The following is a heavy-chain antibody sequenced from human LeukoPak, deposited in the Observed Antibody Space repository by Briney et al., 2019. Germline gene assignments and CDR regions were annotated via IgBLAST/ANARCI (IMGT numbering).Heavy chain of an antibody. J-gene: IGHJ4*02. CDR2: INSAGSST. CDR1: GFTFSSFW. D-gene: IGHD1-1*01. Sequence: GGSLRLSCAASGFTFSSFWVHWVRQVPGKGLVGVSRINSAGSSTSYADSVRGRFTISRDNAKNTLYLQMNSLRAEDTAVYFCARDLHYTSGDYWGQGTLVTVSS. V-gene: IGHV3-74*01. CDR3: ARDLHYTSGDY.